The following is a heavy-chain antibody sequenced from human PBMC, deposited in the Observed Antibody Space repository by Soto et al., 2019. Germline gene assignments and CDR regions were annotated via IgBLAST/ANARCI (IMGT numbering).Heavy chain of an antibody. CDR2: ISAYNGNT. Sequence: QVQLVQSGAEVKKPGASVKVSCRASGYTFTSYVISWVRQAPGQGLEWMGWISAYNGNTNFAQKLQGRATMTTDTSTSIAYMELRSLRSADTAVYYCARVVATVAGPYGMDVWGQGTTVTVSS. J-gene: IGHJ6*02. CDR3: ARVVATVAGPYGMDV. V-gene: IGHV1-18*01. D-gene: IGHD6-19*01. CDR1: GYTFTSYV.